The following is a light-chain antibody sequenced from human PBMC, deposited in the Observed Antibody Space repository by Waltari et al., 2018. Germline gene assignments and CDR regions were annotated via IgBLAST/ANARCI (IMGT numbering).Light chain of an antibody. CDR2: KDS. J-gene: IGLJ2*01. CDR3: QSGDHRGTFVK. CDR1: ELSNQY. Sequence: SHELTQPPSVSVSPGQTARITCSGDELSNQYAYWYQQRPGQAPVLVLYKDSERPLGIPERFSGSSSGNTVTLHISGVQAEDEADYHWQSGDHRGTFVKFGGGTKLTGL. V-gene: IGLV3-25*03.